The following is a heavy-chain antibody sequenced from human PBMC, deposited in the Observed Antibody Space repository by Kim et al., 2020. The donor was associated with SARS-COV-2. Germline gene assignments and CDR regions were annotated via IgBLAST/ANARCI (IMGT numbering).Heavy chain of an antibody. CDR1: GGSISSGGYY. Sequence: SETLSLTCTVSGGSISSGGYYWSWIRQHPGKGLEWIGYIYYSGSTYYNPSLKSRVTISVDTSKYQFSLKLSSVTAADTAVYYCARGAYDYVWGSYVDYWGQGTLVTVSS. CDR2: IYYSGST. D-gene: IGHD3-16*01. J-gene: IGHJ4*02. V-gene: IGHV4-31*03. CDR3: ARGAYDYVWGSYVDY.